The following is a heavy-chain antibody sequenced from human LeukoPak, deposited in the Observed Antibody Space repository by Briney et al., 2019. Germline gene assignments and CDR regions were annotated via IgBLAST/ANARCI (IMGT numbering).Heavy chain of an antibody. CDR3: ARDTTNGDYAY. V-gene: IGHV3-53*01. CDR2: IYSGGST. J-gene: IGHJ4*02. Sequence: GGSLRLSCAASGFTVSSNYMSWVRQAPGKGLEWVSVIYSGGSTYYADSVKGRFTISRDNSKNTPYLQMNSLRAEDTAVYYCARDTTNGDYAYWGQGTLVTVSS. CDR1: GFTVSSNY. D-gene: IGHD4-17*01.